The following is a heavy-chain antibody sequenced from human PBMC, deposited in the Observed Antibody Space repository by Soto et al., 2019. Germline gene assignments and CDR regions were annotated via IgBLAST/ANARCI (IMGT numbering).Heavy chain of an antibody. CDR3: ATDMGLWDWHYFDY. J-gene: IGHJ4*02. CDR2: ISWNSGSI. D-gene: IGHD3-16*01. CDR1: GFTFDDYA. V-gene: IGHV3-9*01. Sequence: EVQLVESGGGLVQPGRSLRLSCAASGFTFDDYAMHWVRQAPGKGLEWVSGISWNSGSIGYADSVKGRFTISRDNAKNSLYLQMNSLRAEDTALYYCATDMGLWDWHYFDYWGQGTLVTVSS.